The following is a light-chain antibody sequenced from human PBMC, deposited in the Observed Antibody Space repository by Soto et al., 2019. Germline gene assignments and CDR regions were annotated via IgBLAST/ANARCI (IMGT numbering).Light chain of an antibody. CDR3: SSWTTSSTLV. Sequence: QSALTQPASVSGSPGQSITISCTGTGRDIGTYDYVSWYQQHPGKAPKLMIYDVNNRPSGVSNRFSGSKSGNTASLTISGLQAEDEADYYCSSWTTSSTLVFGGGTKLTVL. J-gene: IGLJ2*01. CDR2: DVN. CDR1: GRDIGTYDY. V-gene: IGLV2-14*01.